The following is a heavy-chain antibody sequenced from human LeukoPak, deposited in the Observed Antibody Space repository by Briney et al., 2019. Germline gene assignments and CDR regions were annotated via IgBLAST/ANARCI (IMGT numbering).Heavy chain of an antibody. D-gene: IGHD6-13*01. Sequence: GGSLRLSCAASGFTFSSYGMHWVRQAPGKGLEWVAVVWYDGSNKYYADSVKGRLTISRDNSKNTLYLQMNSLRAEDTAVYYCAVIAAADSLDYWGQGTLVTVSS. CDR2: VWYDGSNK. CDR3: AVIAAADSLDY. CDR1: GFTFSSYG. V-gene: IGHV3-33*01. J-gene: IGHJ4*02.